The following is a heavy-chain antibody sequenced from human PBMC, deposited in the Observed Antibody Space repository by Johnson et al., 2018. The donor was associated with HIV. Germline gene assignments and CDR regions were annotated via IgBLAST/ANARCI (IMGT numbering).Heavy chain of an antibody. D-gene: IGHD3-10*01. Sequence: HVQLVESGGGLVQPGGSLRLSCVVSGFTFSDYYMSRIRQAPGKGLEWVSYISCSGCSIYADSVKGRLTISRDNSKNTLYLQMNSLRAEDTAVYYCARARGGEGSGSYAFDIWGQGTMVTVSS. V-gene: IGHV3-11*04. CDR3: ARARGGEGSGSYAFDI. J-gene: IGHJ3*02. CDR2: ISCSGCSI. CDR1: GFTFSDYY.